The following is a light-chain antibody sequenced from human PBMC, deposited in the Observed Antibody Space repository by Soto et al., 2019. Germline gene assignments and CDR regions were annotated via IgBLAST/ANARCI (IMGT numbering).Light chain of an antibody. V-gene: IGKV3-20*01. Sequence: EIVLTQSPGTLSLSPGERATLSCRASQSVSSDYLAWYQQKPGQAPRPLIYGASSRATGIPDRFSGSGSGTDFTLTISRLEPEDFAVYYCQQYGRSLYTFGQGTKLEIK. CDR1: QSVSSDY. CDR2: GAS. CDR3: QQYGRSLYT. J-gene: IGKJ2*01.